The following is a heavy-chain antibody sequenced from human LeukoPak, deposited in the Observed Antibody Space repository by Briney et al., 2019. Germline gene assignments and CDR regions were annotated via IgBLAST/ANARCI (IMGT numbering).Heavy chain of an antibody. CDR3: AKDRAYGSGSSDN. J-gene: IGHJ4*02. V-gene: IGHV3-23*01. CDR2: ISGSGVST. D-gene: IGHD3-10*01. Sequence: GGSLRLSCAASGFTFSSYWMSWVRQAPGKGLEWVSGISGSGVSTNYADSVKGRFAISRDNSKNTLYLQMNSLRAEDTAVYYCAKDRAYGSGSSDNWGQGTLVTVSS. CDR1: GFTFSSYW.